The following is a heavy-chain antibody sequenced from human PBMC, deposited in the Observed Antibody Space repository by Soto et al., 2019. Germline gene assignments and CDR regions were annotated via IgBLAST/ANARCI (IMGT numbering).Heavy chain of an antibody. J-gene: IGHJ4*02. CDR1: GFSLSTYGVG. D-gene: IGHD1-1*01. CDR3: AHRGLLNSDWNEGYFDR. CDR2: IYWDDDK. Sequence: QITLKESGPTLVKPTQTLTLTCTFSGFSLSTYGVGVGWIRQPPGKALEWLVFIYWDDDKRYSPSLKSRLTIPKDTSKNQVVLTMTNMDPVDTATYFCAHRGLLNSDWNEGYFDRWGQGTLVTVSS. V-gene: IGHV2-5*02.